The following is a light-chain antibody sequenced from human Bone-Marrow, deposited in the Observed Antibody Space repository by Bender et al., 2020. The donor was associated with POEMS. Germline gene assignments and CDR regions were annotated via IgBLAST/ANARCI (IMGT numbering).Light chain of an antibody. Sequence: QSALTQPASVSGSPGQSITISCTGTSSDVGGYNYVSWYQHHPGKAPKLMIYDVSQRPSGVPDRFSASKSGTSASLAINGLRSDDDATYFCATWSDSLNGPGLFGGGTKLTVL. CDR2: DVS. J-gene: IGLJ2*01. CDR1: SSDVGGYNY. V-gene: IGLV2-11*01. CDR3: ATWSDSLNGPGL.